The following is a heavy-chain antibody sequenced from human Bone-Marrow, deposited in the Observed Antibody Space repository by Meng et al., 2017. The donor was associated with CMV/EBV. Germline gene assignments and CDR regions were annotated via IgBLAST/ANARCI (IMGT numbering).Heavy chain of an antibody. V-gene: IGHV1-69*02. CDR2: IIPILGIA. D-gene: IGHD2-2*01. CDR1: GGTFSSYT. CDR3: ARGYLRVVVPAAPPRDDAFDI. Sequence: SVKVSCKASGGTFSSYTISWVRQAPGQGLEWMGRIIPILGIANYAQKFQGRVTITADKSTSTAYMELSSLRSEDTAVYYCARGYLRVVVPAAPPRDDAFDIWGQGTMVTVSS. J-gene: IGHJ3*02.